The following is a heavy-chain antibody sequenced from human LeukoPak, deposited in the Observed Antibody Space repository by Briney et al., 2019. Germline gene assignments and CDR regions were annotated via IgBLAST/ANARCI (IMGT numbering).Heavy chain of an antibody. CDR1: GGSISSSSYY. V-gene: IGHV4-39*01. J-gene: IGHJ5*02. CDR2: IYYSGST. D-gene: IGHD2-15*01. CDR3: ARPAERGLCSGGSCYSLWFDP. Sequence: PSETLSLTCTVSGGSISSSSYYWGWIRQPPGKGLEWIGRIYYSGSTYYNPSLKSRVTISVDTSKNQFSLKLSSVTAADTAVYYCARPAERGLCSGGSCYSLWFDPWGQGTLVTVSS.